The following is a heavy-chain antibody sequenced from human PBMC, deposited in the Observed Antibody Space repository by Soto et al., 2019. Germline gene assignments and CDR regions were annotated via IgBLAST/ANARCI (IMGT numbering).Heavy chain of an antibody. CDR3: AKGTLWFGELLKHYYYMDV. J-gene: IGHJ6*03. CDR1: GFTFSSYA. CDR2: ISGSGGST. D-gene: IGHD3-10*01. V-gene: IGHV3-23*01. Sequence: GGSLRLSCAASGFTFSSYAMSWVRQAPGKGLEWVSAISGSGGSTYYADSVKGRFTISRDNSKNTLYLQMNSLRAEDTAVYYCAKGTLWFGELLKHYYYMDVWGKGTTVTVSS.